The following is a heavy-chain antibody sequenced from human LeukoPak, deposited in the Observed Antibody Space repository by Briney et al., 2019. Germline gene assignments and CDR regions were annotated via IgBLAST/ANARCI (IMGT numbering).Heavy chain of an antibody. D-gene: IGHD2-2*02. V-gene: IGHV1-2*02. CDR1: GYTFTGNY. CDR2: INPNSGDT. Sequence: ASVTVSCKASGYTFTGNYMHWVRQAPGQGLEWMGWINPNSGDTNYAQNFQGGVTMTRDTSISTACMELSRLRSDDTAVYYCVRQTSILTYQDWFDPWGQGTLVTVSS. J-gene: IGHJ5*02. CDR3: VRQTSILTYQDWFDP.